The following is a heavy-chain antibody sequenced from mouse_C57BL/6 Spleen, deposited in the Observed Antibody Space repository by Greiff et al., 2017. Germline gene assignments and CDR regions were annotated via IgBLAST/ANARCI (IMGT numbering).Heavy chain of an antibody. Sequence: ESGAELVKPGASVKISCKASGYAFSSYWMNWVKQRPGKGLEWIGQIYPGDGDTNYNGKFKGKATLTADKSSSTAYMQLSSLTSEDSAVYFCARSGGYGNYDWYFDVWGTGTTVTVSS. D-gene: IGHD2-1*01. J-gene: IGHJ1*03. CDR3: ARSGGYGNYDWYFDV. CDR1: GYAFSSYW. CDR2: IYPGDGDT. V-gene: IGHV1-80*01.